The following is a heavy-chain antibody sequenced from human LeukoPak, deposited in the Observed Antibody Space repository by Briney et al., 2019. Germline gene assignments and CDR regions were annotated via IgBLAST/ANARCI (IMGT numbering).Heavy chain of an antibody. CDR1: GGSISSGDYY. Sequence: SETLSLTCTVSGGSISSGDYYWSWIRQPPGKGLEWIGSIYYSGSTYYNPSLKSRVTISVDTSKNQFSLKLSSVTAADTAVYYCATESPVVPAAYDAFDIWGQGTMVTVSS. J-gene: IGHJ3*02. CDR2: IYYSGST. V-gene: IGHV4-39*01. CDR3: ATESPVVPAAYDAFDI. D-gene: IGHD2-2*01.